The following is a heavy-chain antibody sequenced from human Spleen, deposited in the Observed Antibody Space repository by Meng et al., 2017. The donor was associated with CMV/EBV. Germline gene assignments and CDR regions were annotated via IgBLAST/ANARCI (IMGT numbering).Heavy chain of an antibody. CDR3: ARSTGAYPGGAIDI. J-gene: IGHJ3*02. CDR1: GYSFTGYY. CDR2: INPNTGVT. Sequence: ASVKVSCKASGYSFTGYYIYWVRQAPGQGLEWMAWINPNTGVTGYAQHLQGKVTMTRDTSISTVYMDVSTLRSDDTAVYYCARSTGAYPGGAIDIWGQGTMVTVSS. V-gene: IGHV1-2*02. D-gene: IGHD1-1*01.